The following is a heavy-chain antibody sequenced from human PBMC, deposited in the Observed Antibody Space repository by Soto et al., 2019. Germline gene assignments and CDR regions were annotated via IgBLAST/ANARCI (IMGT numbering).Heavy chain of an antibody. Sequence: EVQLLESGGGLVQPGGSLRLSCAASGFTFSSYAMSWVRQAPGKGLGWVSVVSGSAGSTYYADSVKGRFTISRDNSKNTLYLQMNSLRAEDTAVYYCEKDASSGITSFDSWGRGTVVTVSS. CDR3: EKDASSGITSFDS. J-gene: IGHJ2*01. D-gene: IGHD3-3*01. CDR2: VSGSAGST. V-gene: IGHV3-23*01. CDR1: GFTFSSYA.